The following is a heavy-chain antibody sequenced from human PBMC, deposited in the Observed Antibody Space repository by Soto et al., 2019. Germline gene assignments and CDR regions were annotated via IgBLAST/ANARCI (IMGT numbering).Heavy chain of an antibody. D-gene: IGHD6-19*01. V-gene: IGHV1-46*01. Sequence: GASVKVSCKASGYTFTSYYMNWVRQAPGQGLEWLGIINPSGGYTTYAQRFLGRVTMTSDTSTSTVHMELGSLTSEDTAVYYCARAVAVAADFDYWGQGTLVTVSS. CDR2: INPSGGYT. CDR3: ARAVAVAADFDY. CDR1: GYTFTSYY. J-gene: IGHJ4*02.